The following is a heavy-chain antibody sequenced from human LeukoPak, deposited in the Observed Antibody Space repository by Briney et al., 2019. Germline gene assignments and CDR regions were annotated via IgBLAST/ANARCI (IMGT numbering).Heavy chain of an antibody. Sequence: ASVKVSCKVSGYTLSELSMHWVRQSPGKGLEWMGGFDVAETDTIYAQKFQGRVTMTEDTSTDTAYMELNSLSSEDTAVYYCARDHGVVVADHFDYWGQGTLVTVSS. J-gene: IGHJ4*02. V-gene: IGHV1-24*01. CDR2: FDVAETDT. CDR3: ARDHGVVVADHFDY. D-gene: IGHD2-15*01. CDR1: GYTLSELS.